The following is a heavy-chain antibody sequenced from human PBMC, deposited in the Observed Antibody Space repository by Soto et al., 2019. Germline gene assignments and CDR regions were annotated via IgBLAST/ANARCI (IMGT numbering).Heavy chain of an antibody. V-gene: IGHV6-1*01. CDR1: GDSVSSNSAA. J-gene: IGHJ4*02. D-gene: IGHD6-19*01. Sequence: SQTLSLTCAISGDSVSSNSAAWNWIRQSPSRGLEWLGRTYYRSKWYNDYAVSVESRITINPDTSKNQFSLQLNSVTPEDTAVYYCARVTVSSGWYPNYFAYWGQGTLVTVSS. CDR2: TYYRSKWYN. CDR3: ARVTVSSGWYPNYFAY.